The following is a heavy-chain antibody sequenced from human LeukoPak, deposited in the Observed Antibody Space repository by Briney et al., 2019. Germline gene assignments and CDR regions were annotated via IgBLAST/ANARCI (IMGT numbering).Heavy chain of an antibody. CDR2: IIPIFGTA. CDR1: GGTFSSYA. D-gene: IGHD2-21*02. V-gene: IGHV1-69*01. CDR3: ARAGRATEAYCGGDCYSHYGMDV. J-gene: IGHJ6*02. Sequence: ASVKVSCKASGGTFSSYAISWVRQAPGQGLEWMGGIIPIFGTANYAQKFQGRVTITADESTSTAYMELSSLRSEDTAVYYCARAGRATEAYCGGDCYSHYGMDVWGQGTTVIVSS.